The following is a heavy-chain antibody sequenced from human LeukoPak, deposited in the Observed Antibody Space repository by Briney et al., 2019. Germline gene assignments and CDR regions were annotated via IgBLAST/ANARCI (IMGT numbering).Heavy chain of an antibody. CDR1: GYTLTELS. J-gene: IGHJ5*02. CDR3: ATRRGSGSYLAWFDP. V-gene: IGHV1-24*01. D-gene: IGHD3-10*01. CDR2: FDPEDGET. Sequence: ASVKVSCKVSGYTLTELSMHWVRQAPGKGVEWMGGFDPEDGETIYAQKFQGRVTMTEDTSTDTAYMELSSLRSEDTAVYYCATRRGSGSYLAWFDPWGQGTLVTVSS.